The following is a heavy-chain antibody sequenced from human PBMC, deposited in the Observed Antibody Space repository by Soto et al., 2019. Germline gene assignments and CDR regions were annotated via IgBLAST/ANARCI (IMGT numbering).Heavy chain of an antibody. CDR2: ISGFSAGSANT. CDR1: GFTFNSYA. J-gene: IGHJ3*01. CDR3: ASVPPFFGVDAFDC. V-gene: IGHV3-23*01. D-gene: IGHD2-8*01. Sequence: EVQLLESGGGLVQPGGSLRLSCAASGFTFNSYAMHWVRQAPGKGLEWVSGISGFSAGSANTYFADSVKGRFIISRDNSNNTPYLQMNTLRAEDTALEYCASVPPFFGVDAFDCWGHGTVVTASS.